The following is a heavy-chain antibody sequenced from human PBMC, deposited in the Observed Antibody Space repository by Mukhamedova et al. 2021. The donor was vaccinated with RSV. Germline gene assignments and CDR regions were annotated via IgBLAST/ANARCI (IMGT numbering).Heavy chain of an antibody. CDR2: ISSDWRST. CDR3: ARGTGSYYVS. V-gene: IGHV3-74*01. J-gene: IGHJ4*02. D-gene: IGHD1-26*01. Sequence: GVSRISSDWRSTSYADSVKGRLTISRDNARDTMYLQMNSLRAELTSVYFCARGTGSYYVSWVQGTLVTVSS.